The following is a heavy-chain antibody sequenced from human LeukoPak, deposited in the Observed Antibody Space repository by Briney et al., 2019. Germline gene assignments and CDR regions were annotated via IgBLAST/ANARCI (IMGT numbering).Heavy chain of an antibody. CDR1: GYTLTELS. V-gene: IGHV1-24*01. CDR2: FDPEDGET. Sequence: ASVKVSCKVSGYTLTELSMHGVRQAPGKGLEWMGGFDPEDGETIYAQKFQGRVTMTEDTSTDTAYMELSSLRSEDTAVYYCATVSYEDDYGDYVFQHWGQGTLVTVSS. CDR3: ATVSYEDDYGDYVFQH. J-gene: IGHJ1*01. D-gene: IGHD4-17*01.